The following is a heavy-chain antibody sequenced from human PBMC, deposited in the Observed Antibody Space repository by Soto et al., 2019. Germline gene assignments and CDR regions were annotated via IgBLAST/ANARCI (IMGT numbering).Heavy chain of an antibody. Sequence: GGSLRLSCAASGFTFSDHYMDWVRQAPGKGLEWVGRTRNKAKSYTKEYAPSVKGRFTISRDDSKNSLYLQMNSLKTEDTAVYHCARVGGSHWGFDIWGQGTMVTVSS. J-gene: IGHJ3*02. D-gene: IGHD1-26*01. V-gene: IGHV3-72*01. CDR3: ARVGGSHWGFDI. CDR2: TRNKAKSYTK. CDR1: GFTFSDHY.